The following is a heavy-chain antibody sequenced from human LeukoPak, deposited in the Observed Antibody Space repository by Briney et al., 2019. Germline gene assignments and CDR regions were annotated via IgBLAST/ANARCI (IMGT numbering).Heavy chain of an antibody. CDR2: IYYSGTT. CDR1: GDSISGYY. Sequence: PSETLSLTCTVSGDSISGYYWSWIRQPPGQGLEWIGYIYYSGTTNYNPSLKSRVTISEDTSENQFSLRLSSVTAADTAVYYCARTTSYYYYGMDVWGHGTPVTVSS. D-gene: IGHD1-1*01. V-gene: IGHV4-59*08. CDR3: ARTTSYYYYGMDV. J-gene: IGHJ6*02.